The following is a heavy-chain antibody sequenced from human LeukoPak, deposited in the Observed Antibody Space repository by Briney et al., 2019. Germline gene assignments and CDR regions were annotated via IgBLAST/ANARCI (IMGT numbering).Heavy chain of an antibody. J-gene: IGHJ4*02. CDR1: GGTFSSYA. D-gene: IGHD4-17*01. V-gene: IGHV1-69*13. CDR2: IIPIFGTA. Sequence: SVKVSCKASGGTFSSYAISWVRQAPGQGLEWMGGIIPIFGTANYAQKFQGGVTITADESTSTAYMELSSLRSEDTAVYYCARSPHGDYAYFDYWGQGTLVTVSS. CDR3: ARSPHGDYAYFDY.